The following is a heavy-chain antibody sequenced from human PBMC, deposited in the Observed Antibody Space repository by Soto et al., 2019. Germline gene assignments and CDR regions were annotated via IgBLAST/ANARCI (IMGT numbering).Heavy chain of an antibody. V-gene: IGHV3-74*01. CDR2: ISRDGSGA. CDR1: GFTFSNYW. J-gene: IGHJ6*02. Sequence: SLRLSCAASGFTFSNYWMQLVRQAPGKGLVWVSHISRDGSGANYADSVKGRFTISRDNAKNTLYLQMNSLRAEDTAMYYCARDGLDYYGMDVWGQGTTVTVSS. CDR3: ARDGLDYYGMDV.